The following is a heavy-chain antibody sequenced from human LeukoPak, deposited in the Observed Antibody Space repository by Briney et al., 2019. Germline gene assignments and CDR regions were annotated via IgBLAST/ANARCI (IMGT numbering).Heavy chain of an antibody. Sequence: GGSLRLSCVASGFTFGKYWMSWVRQAPGKGLEWVANIKLDGSEKNYVDSVKGRFTISRDDTKNSLYLQMNSLRAEDTAVFYRARDQYDTWSRRGNFDSWGQGTLVIVSS. J-gene: IGHJ4*02. CDR3: ARDQYDTWSRRGNFDS. CDR2: IKLDGSEK. D-gene: IGHD3/OR15-3a*01. CDR1: GFTFGKYW. V-gene: IGHV3-7*03.